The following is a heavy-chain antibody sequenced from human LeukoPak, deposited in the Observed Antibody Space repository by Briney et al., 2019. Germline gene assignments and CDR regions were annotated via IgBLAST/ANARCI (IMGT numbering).Heavy chain of an antibody. J-gene: IGHJ3*02. D-gene: IGHD1-26*01. CDR1: GFTFSSYW. CDR3: ARGIVGADDAFDI. CDR2: IKQDGSEK. Sequence: PGRSLRLSCAASGFTFSSYWMSWVRQAPGKGLEWVANIKQDGSEKYYVDSVKGRFTISRDNAKNSLYLQMNSLRAEDTAVYYCARGIVGADDAFDIWGQGTMVTVSS. V-gene: IGHV3-7*01.